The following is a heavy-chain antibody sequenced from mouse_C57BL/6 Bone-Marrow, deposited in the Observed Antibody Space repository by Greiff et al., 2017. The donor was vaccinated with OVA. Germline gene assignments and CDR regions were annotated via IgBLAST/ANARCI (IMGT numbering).Heavy chain of an antibody. CDR2: IHPSDSDT. CDR1: GYTFTSYW. J-gene: IGHJ4*01. Sequence: QVQLQQSGAELVKPGASVKVSCKASGYTFTSYWMHWVKQRPGQGLEWIGRIHPSDSDTKYNQKFKGKATLTVDKSSSTAYIQLSSLTSEDSAVYYCAINGDSSGYAYAMDYWGQGTSVTVSS. D-gene: IGHD3-2*02. CDR3: AINGDSSGYAYAMDY. V-gene: IGHV1-74*01.